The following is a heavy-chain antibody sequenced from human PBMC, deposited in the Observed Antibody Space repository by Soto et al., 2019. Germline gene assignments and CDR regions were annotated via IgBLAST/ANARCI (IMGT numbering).Heavy chain of an antibody. CDR1: GYNLHNYG. Sequence: QVQVVQCGAEVKKAAASVMVCCKASGYNLHNYGITWVRRAGGQGVEWLGWISAYNGETHSGEMLQRRVSLTIDISTSTAYMELRSLRSDDTAVYYCARDLEESGDVWTGGGLYWGQGTRVTVSS. V-gene: IGHV1-18*01. CDR3: ARDLEESGDVWTGGGLY. J-gene: IGHJ4*02. D-gene: IGHD3-3*01. CDR2: ISAYNGET.